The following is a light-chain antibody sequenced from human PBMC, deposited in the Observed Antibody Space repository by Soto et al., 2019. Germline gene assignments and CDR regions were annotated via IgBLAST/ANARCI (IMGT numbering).Light chain of an antibody. J-gene: IGKJ5*01. CDR1: QSFSSTY. CDR2: GAS. Sequence: EILLTQSPGTLSLSPGERATLSCRTSQSFSSTYLAWYQHKPGQAPRLLTLGASSRATGIPDRFSGSGSGTDFTLTISRLEPEDFALYYCQQYGSSPITFGQGTRLEIK. CDR3: QQYGSSPIT. V-gene: IGKV3-20*01.